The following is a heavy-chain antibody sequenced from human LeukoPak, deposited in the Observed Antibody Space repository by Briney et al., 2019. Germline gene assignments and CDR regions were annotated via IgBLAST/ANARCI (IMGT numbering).Heavy chain of an antibody. V-gene: IGHV4-31*03. CDR2: IYYSGST. D-gene: IGHD3-10*01. Sequence: SQTLSLTCTVSGGSISSGGYYWSWIRQHPGKGLEWIGYIYYSGSTYYDPSLKSRVTISVDTSKNQFSLKLSSVTAADTAVYYCAVNGSGSYSPRRAPFDYWGQGTLVTVSS. CDR3: AVNGSGSYSPRRAPFDY. J-gene: IGHJ4*02. CDR1: GGSISSGGYY.